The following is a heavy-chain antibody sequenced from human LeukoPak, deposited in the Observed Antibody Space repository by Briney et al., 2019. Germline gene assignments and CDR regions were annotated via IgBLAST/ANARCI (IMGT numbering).Heavy chain of an antibody. CDR3: AKAGPYYYGSGSYPAFDY. Sequence: GGSLRLSCAASGFTFSSYDMSWVRQAPGKGLEWVSTISDSGGTTYSADSVKGRFTISRDNSKNTLYLQMNSLRAEDTAVYYCAKAGPYYYGSGSYPAFDYWGQGTLVTISS. CDR1: GFTFSSYD. CDR2: ISDSGGTT. J-gene: IGHJ4*02. D-gene: IGHD3-10*01. V-gene: IGHV3-23*01.